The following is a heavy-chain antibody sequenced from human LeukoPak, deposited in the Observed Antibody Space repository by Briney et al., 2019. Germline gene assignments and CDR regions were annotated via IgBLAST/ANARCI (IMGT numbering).Heavy chain of an antibody. V-gene: IGHV1-69*06. J-gene: IGHJ4*02. CDR1: GGTFSSYA. CDR3: ATRLQVPWSYGNGGFDY. CDR2: IIPIFGTA. D-gene: IGHD5-18*01. Sequence: ASVKVSCKASGGTFSSYAISWVRQAPGQGLEWMGGIIPIFGTANYAQKFQGRVTITADKSTSTAYMELSSLRSEDTAVYYCATRLQVPWSYGNGGFDYWGQGTLVTVSS.